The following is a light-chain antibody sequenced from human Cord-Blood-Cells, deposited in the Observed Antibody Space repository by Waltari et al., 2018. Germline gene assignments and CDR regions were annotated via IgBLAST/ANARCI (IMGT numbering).Light chain of an antibody. CDR1: SRDVGGYNY. J-gene: IGLJ1*01. CDR2: DVS. CDR3: SSYTSSSTLV. V-gene: IGLV2-14*01. Sequence: QSALTQPASVSGSPGQSITISCTGTSRDVGGYNYVSWYQQHPGKAPKLMIYDVSNRPSGGSNRFSGSKSGNTASLTISGLQAEDEADYYCSSYTSSSTLVFGTGTKVTVL.